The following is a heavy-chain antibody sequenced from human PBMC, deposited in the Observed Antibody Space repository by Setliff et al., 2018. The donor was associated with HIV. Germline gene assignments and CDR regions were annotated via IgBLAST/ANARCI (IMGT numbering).Heavy chain of an antibody. CDR3: ARPSLGIGGGSKFDS. CDR2: VHFSGTT. V-gene: IGHV4-39*01. J-gene: IGHJ4*02. Sequence: SETLSLTCTVSGGSMRSTTYYWGWVRQPPGKGLEWIGNVHFSGTTYYNPSLKSRVTISVDPSQNQFSLRLISVTAADAAMYYCARPSLGIGGGSKFDSWGQGSLVTVSS. CDR1: GGSMRSTTYY. D-gene: IGHD3-3*01.